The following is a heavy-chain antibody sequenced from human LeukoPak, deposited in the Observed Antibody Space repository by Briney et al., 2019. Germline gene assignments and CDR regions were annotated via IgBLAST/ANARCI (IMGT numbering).Heavy chain of an antibody. Sequence: PGGSLRLSCAAPGFTFSSYAMSWVRQAPGKGLEWVSAISGSGGSTYYADSVRGRFTISRANSKNTLYLQMNSLKAEDTAVYYCAKGSSSGDYGGYYFDYWGQGTLVTVSS. J-gene: IGHJ4*02. CDR1: GFTFSSYA. V-gene: IGHV3-23*01. D-gene: IGHD4-17*01. CDR2: ISGSGGST. CDR3: AKGSSSGDYGGYYFDY.